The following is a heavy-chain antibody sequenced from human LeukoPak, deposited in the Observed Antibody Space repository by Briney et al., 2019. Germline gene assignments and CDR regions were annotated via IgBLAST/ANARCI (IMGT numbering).Heavy chain of an antibody. J-gene: IGHJ4*02. Sequence: PGGSLRLSCAASGFTFSSYSMNWVRQAPGKGLEWVSSISSSSSYIYYADSVKGRFTISRDNAKNSLYLQMNSLRAEDTAAYYCARDVSTRNWARNDVDYWSQGTLVTVSS. D-gene: IGHD1-1*01. CDR2: ISSSSSYI. V-gene: IGHV3-21*01. CDR1: GFTFSSYS. CDR3: ARDVSTRNWARNDVDY.